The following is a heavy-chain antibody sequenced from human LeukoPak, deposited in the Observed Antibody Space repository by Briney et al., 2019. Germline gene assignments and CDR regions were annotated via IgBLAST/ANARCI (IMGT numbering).Heavy chain of an antibody. CDR2: IYPDDSDT. J-gene: IGHJ4*02. CDR1: GYNFAGHW. V-gene: IGHV5-51*01. D-gene: IGHD6-13*01. Sequence: GESLKISCKGSGYNFAGHWIGWVRQMPGKGLEWMWIIYPDDSDTRYSPSFQGPVTISADKSISTAYLQWSSLKASDTAMYYCAARTLSSSWYDWGQGSLVTVSS. CDR3: AARTLSSSWYD.